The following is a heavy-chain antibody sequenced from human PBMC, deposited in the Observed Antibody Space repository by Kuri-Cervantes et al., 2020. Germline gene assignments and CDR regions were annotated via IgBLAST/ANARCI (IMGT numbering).Heavy chain of an antibody. CDR3: ARGDGDYGDYFVDY. V-gene: IGHV4-59*01. CDR1: GGSISSYY. D-gene: IGHD4-17*01. J-gene: IGHJ4*02. Sequence: GSLRLSCTVSGGSISSYYWSWIRQPPGKGLEWIGYIYYSGSTNYNPSLKSRVTISVGTSKNQFSLKLSSVTAADTAVYYCARGDGDYGDYFVDYWGQGTLVTVSS. CDR2: IYYSGST.